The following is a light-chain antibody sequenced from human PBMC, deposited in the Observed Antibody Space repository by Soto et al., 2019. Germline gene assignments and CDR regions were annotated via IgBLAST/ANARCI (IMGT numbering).Light chain of an antibody. V-gene: IGLV2-14*01. CDR1: SSDIGAHNY. Sequence: QSVLTQPASVSGSPGQSITISCTGSSSDIGAHNYVSWFQQYPGKAPKLIISEVSNRPSGVSNRFSGSKSGTAASLTISGLQTEDEADYFCFSFTTDWTHVFGTGTKATVL. CDR3: FSFTTDWTHV. J-gene: IGLJ1*01. CDR2: EVS.